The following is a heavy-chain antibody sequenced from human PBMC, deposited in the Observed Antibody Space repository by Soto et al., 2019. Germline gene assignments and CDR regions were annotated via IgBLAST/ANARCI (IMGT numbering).Heavy chain of an antibody. D-gene: IGHD3-22*01. V-gene: IGHV4-39*01. Sequence: KASETLSLTCTVSGGSISRSTYYWGWLRQPPGKGLEWIGSIYSSGSTYYHPSLKSRVTISVDTSKNQSFLRLSSVPAADTAVYYCATPVTSVYQALEVWGQCTMVTVSS. CDR2: IYSSGST. CDR3: ATPVTSVYQALEV. J-gene: IGHJ3*01. CDR1: GGSISRSTYY.